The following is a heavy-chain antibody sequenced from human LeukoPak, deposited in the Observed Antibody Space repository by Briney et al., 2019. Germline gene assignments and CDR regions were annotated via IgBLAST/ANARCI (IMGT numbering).Heavy chain of an antibody. V-gene: IGHV3-72*01. D-gene: IGHD2-15*01. Sequence: GGSLRLSCAASGFTFSDHYMDWVRQAPGKGLEWVGRIRNKANSYTTAYAASEKGRFTISRDDSKTSLYLQMNSLKTEDTAVYYCASGYCSGGSCYSSGGDYWGQGTLVTVSS. J-gene: IGHJ4*02. CDR1: GFTFSDHY. CDR2: IRNKANSYTT. CDR3: ASGYCSGGSCYSSGGDY.